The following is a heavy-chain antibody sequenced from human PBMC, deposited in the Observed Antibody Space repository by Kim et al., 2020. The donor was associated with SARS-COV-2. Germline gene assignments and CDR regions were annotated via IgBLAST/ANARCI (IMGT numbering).Heavy chain of an antibody. Sequence: SETLSLTCTVSGGPISSYYWSWIRQPPGKGLEWIGYIYYSVSTNYNPSLKSRVTISVDTSKNQFSLKLSSVTAADTAVYYCARSGYHYSSGYRSHAFDI. CDR1: GGPISSYY. CDR3: ARSGYHYSSGYRSHAFDI. V-gene: IGHV4-59*01. CDR2: IYYSVST. J-gene: IGHJ3*02. D-gene: IGHD3-22*01.